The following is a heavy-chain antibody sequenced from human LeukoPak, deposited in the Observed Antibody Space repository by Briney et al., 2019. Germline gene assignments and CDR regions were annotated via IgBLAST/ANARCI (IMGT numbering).Heavy chain of an antibody. J-gene: IGHJ6*03. D-gene: IGHD3-10*01. CDR2: ISSSSSTI. V-gene: IGHV3-48*01. CDR1: GFTFSSYS. Sequence: PGGSLRLSCVVSGFTFSSYSMNWVRQAPGKGLEWVSYISSSSSTIYYADSVKGRFTISRDNSKNTLYLQMNSLRAEDTAVYYCARDASGSYSGYYYYMDVWGKGTTVTVSS. CDR3: ARDASGSYSGYYYYMDV.